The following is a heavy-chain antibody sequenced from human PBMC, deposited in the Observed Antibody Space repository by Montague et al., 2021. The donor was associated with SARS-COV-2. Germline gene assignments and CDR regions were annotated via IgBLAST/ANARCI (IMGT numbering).Heavy chain of an antibody. CDR2: IYSGGSST. CDR3: AKDPHYDFWSGYYFDY. CDR1: GFTFSNYA. Sequence: SLRLSCAASGFTFSNYAMSWVRQAPGKGLEWVSVIYSGGSSTYYADSVKGRFTTSRDNSKNTLYLQMNSLRAEDTAVYYCAKDPHYDFWSGYYFDYWGQGTLVTVSP. J-gene: IGHJ4*02. V-gene: IGHV3-23*03. D-gene: IGHD3-3*01.